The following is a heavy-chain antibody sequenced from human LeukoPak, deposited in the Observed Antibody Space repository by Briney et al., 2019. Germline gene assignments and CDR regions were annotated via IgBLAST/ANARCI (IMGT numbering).Heavy chain of an antibody. J-gene: IGHJ4*02. Sequence: GGTLRLSCVASGFIFSDCEMNWVRQAPGKGLEYISYISGSGNTMNYADSVKGRFIISRDNAKNSLHLQMNSLRVEDTAFYYCAGDRPGTTYGFANWGQGTLVSVSS. CDR2: ISGSGNTM. CDR3: AGDRPGTTYGFAN. V-gene: IGHV3-48*03. CDR1: GFIFSDCE. D-gene: IGHD1-14*01.